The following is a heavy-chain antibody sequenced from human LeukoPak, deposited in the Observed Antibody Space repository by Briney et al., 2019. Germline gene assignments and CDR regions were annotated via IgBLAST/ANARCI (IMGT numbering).Heavy chain of an antibody. Sequence: GGSLRLSCAASGFTFSSYAMSWVRQAPGKGLEWVSYISSSGSTIYYADSVKGRFTISRDNAKNSLYLQMNSLRAEDTAVYYCARGPDIVVVVAATLFDYWGQGTLVTVSS. V-gene: IGHV3-48*03. J-gene: IGHJ4*02. D-gene: IGHD2-15*01. CDR3: ARGPDIVVVVAATLFDY. CDR1: GFTFSSYA. CDR2: ISSSGSTI.